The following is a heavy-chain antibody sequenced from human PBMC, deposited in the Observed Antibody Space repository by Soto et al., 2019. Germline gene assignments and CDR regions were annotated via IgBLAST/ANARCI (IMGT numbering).Heavy chain of an antibody. D-gene: IGHD2-8*02. CDR3: TRQGGGGVYY. V-gene: IGHV3-73*02. J-gene: IGHJ4*02. CDR2: IRSKANSYAT. CDR1: GFTFSGSA. Sequence: EVQLVESGGGLVQPGGSLKLSCAASGFTFSGSAMHWFRQASGKGLEWVGRIRSKANSYATAYAASVKGRFTMSRDDSKNTAYLQMNSLKTEDTAVYYCTRQGGGGVYYWGQGTLVTVSS.